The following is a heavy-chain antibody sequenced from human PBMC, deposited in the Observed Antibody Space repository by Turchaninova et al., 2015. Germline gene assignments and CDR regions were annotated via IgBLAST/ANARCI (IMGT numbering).Heavy chain of an antibody. V-gene: IGHV3-7*01. CDR2: IKEDGSEK. CDR3: ARGYWNFDL. Sequence: QLVESGGGLVQPGGSLRLSCAASGFTFSSYWMSWVRQAPGKGLGWVANIKEDGSEKYYLDSVKGLFTISKDNDKNSLYVQMNSLSVEDTAVYYCARGYWNFDLWGRGTLVTASS. CDR1: GFTFSSYW. J-gene: IGHJ2*01.